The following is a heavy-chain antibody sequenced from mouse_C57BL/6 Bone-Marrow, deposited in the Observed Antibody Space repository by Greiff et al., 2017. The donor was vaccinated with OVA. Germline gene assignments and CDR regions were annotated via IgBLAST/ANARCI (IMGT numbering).Heavy chain of an antibody. D-gene: IGHD1-1*01. J-gene: IGHJ1*03. V-gene: IGHV1-82*01. CDR3: ARRRDYGSSYVGRYFDV. CDR2: IYPGDGDT. CDR1: GYAFSSSW. Sequence: QVQLQQSGPELVKPGASVKISCKASGYAFSSSWMNWVKQRPGKGLEWIGRIYPGDGDTNYNGKFKGKATLTADKSSSTAYMQLSSLTSEDSAVYFCARRRDYGSSYVGRYFDVWGTGTTVTVSS.